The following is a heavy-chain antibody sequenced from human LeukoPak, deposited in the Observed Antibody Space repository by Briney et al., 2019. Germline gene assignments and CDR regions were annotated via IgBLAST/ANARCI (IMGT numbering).Heavy chain of an antibody. D-gene: IGHD3-22*01. J-gene: IGHJ6*02. CDR1: GGTFSSYA. CDR2: IIPILGIA. Sequence: ASVKVSCKASGGTFSSYAISWVRQAPGQGLEWMGRIIPILGIANYAQKFQGRVTITADKSTSTAYMELSSLRSEDTAVYYCASNPYRSGYSGRENYYGMDVWGQGTTVTVSS. CDR3: ASNPYRSGYSGRENYYGMDV. V-gene: IGHV1-69*04.